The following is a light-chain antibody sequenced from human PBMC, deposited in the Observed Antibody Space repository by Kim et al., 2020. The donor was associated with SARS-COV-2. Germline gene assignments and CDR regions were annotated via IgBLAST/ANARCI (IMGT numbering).Light chain of an antibody. Sequence: QSALTQPRSVSGSPGQSVTISCTGTSNDVGAYKYVSWYQHHPGKAPKLMIYDVTQRPSGVPDRFSGCKSGNTASLTISGLQAEDEADYYCCSYAGTYTYVVFGGGTQLTVL. CDR2: DVT. J-gene: IGLJ2*01. V-gene: IGLV2-11*01. CDR3: CSYAGTYTYVV. CDR1: SNDVGAYKY.